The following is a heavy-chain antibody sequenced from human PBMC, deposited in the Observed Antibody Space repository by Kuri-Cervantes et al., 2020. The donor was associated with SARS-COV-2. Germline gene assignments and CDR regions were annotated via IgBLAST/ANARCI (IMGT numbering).Heavy chain of an antibody. Sequence: SVKVSCKASGVGFDYRFLHWVRQAPGQALEWMGWITPFNGNTNYAQRLQDRVTITRDRSMSTAYMELSSLRFEDTAMYYCARSGPGAISREDGAFDIWGQGTMVTVSS. CDR3: ARSGPGAISREDGAFDI. D-gene: IGHD5-24*01. CDR1: GVGFDYRF. J-gene: IGHJ3*02. CDR2: ITPFNGNT. V-gene: IGHV1-45*02.